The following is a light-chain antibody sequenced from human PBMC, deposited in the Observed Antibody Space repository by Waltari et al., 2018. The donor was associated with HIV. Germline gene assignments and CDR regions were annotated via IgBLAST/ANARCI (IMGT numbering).Light chain of an antibody. CDR2: EDS. CDR3: YSTDNSGHHRV. V-gene: IGLV3-10*01. J-gene: IGLJ2*01. Sequence: SYELTQPPSVAVSPGQTARITCTGDALPKKYASWYQQKSGQAPVLVIYEDSKRPSGFPERFSGSSSGTTATLTISGAQVEDEADYYCYSTDNSGHHRVFGTGTKLTAL. CDR1: ALPKKY.